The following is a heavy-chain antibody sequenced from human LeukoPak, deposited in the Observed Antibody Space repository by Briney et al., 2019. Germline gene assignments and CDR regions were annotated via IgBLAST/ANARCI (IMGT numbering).Heavy chain of an antibody. J-gene: IGHJ4*02. Sequence: GASVKVSCKASGYTFTGYYMHWVRQAPGQGLEWMGWINPNSGGTNYAQKFQGRVTMTRDTSISTAYMELSRLRSDDTAVYYCARDRIHHSGISDYWGQGTLVTVSS. CDR3: ARDRIHHSGISDY. D-gene: IGHD1-14*01. CDR2: INPNSGGT. CDR1: GYTFTGYY. V-gene: IGHV1-2*02.